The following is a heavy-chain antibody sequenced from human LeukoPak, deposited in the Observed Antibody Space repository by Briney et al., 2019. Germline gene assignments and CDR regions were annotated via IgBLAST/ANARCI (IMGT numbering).Heavy chain of an antibody. CDR2: IYYNGRT. V-gene: IGHV4-39*01. CDR3: ARLGYCTSTSCSEGYYYYYMDV. CDR1: GDSISSSNYY. J-gene: IGHJ6*03. Sequence: SETLSLTCTVSGDSISSSNYYWGWIRQPPGKGLEGIGSIYYNGRTYYNPSLKCRVTISVDTPKNQFSLKLSSVTAADTAVYYCARLGYCTSTSCSEGYYYYYMDVWGKGTTVTVSS. D-gene: IGHD2-2*01.